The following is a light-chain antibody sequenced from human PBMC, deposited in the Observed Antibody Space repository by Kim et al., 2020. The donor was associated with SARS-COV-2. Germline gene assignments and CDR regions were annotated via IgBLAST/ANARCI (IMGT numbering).Light chain of an antibody. CDR1: QLENKV. CDR3: QAWEKSAVV. CDR2: QYR. J-gene: IGLJ3*02. Sequence: SVSAGQKASITCSGDQLENKVTTWYQQRSGQSPVLVIYQYRQRPSGISERFSGSTSGNTATLTSSGTQALDEADYYGQAWEKSAVVFGGGTKLTVL. V-gene: IGLV3-1*01.